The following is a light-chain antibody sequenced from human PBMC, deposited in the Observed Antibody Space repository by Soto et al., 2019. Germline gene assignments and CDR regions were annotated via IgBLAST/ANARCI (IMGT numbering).Light chain of an antibody. CDR1: QGVGAA. V-gene: IGKV3-15*01. J-gene: IGKJ4*01. CDR3: QQYKNWPPLT. CDR2: GAS. Sequence: EIVMTQSPATLSVPPGETATLSCRASQGVGAAVAWYQHKPGQAPRLLIVGASIRATGVPGRFSGGGSGTEFTLTISSLQSEDFAVYYCQQYKNWPPLTFGGGTTVEIK.